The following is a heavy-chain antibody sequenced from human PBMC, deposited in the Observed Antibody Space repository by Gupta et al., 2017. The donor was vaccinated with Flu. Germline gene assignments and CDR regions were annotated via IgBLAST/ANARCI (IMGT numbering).Heavy chain of an antibody. CDR2: IWYDGSNK. V-gene: IGHV3-33*01. D-gene: IGHD2-2*01. Sequence: QVQLVESGGGVVQPGRSLRLSCAASGFTFSSYGMHWVRQAPGKGLEWVAVIWYDGSNKYYADSVKGRFTISRDNSKNTLYLQMNSLRAEDTAVYYCARVGSMLWGSGAFDIWGQGTMVTVSS. CDR3: ARVGSMLWGSGAFDI. CDR1: GFTFSSYG. J-gene: IGHJ3*02.